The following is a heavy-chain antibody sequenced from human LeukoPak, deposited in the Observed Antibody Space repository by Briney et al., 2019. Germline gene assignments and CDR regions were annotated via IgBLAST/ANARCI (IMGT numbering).Heavy chain of an antibody. V-gene: IGHV1-18*01. CDR2: ISAYNGNT. D-gene: IGHD2-15*01. CDR1: GYTFPSYG. Sequence: ALVKVSCKASGYTFPSYGISWVRQAPGQGLEWMGWISAYNGNTNYAQKLQGRVTMTTDTSTSTAYMELSSLRSEDTAVYYCARESPCSGDGCHARLDYWGQGTLVTVSS. CDR3: ARESPCSGDGCHARLDY. J-gene: IGHJ4*02.